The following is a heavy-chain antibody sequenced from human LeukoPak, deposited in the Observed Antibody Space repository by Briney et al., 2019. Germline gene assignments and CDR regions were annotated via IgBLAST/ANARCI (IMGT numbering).Heavy chain of an antibody. J-gene: IGHJ5*02. Sequence: GGSLRLSCAASGFTFSSYGMHWVRQAPGKGLEWVAVISYDGSNKYYADSVKGRFTISRDNSKNTLYLQMNSLRAEDTAVYYCARYRMDAGSYTSGWFDPWGQGTLVTVSS. D-gene: IGHD3-10*01. CDR2: ISYDGSNK. V-gene: IGHV3-30*03. CDR1: GFTFSSYG. CDR3: ARYRMDAGSYTSGWFDP.